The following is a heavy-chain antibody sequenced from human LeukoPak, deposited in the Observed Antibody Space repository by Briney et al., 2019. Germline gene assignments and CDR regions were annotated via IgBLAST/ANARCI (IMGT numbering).Heavy chain of an antibody. CDR3: ARVYCSGGSCHPPGDY. V-gene: IGHV3-20*04. Sequence: PGGSLRLSCAASGFTFSDYFMNWIRQTPGKGLEWVAGINWNGDNTGYADSVKGRFTISRDNANNSLYLQMNSLRAEDTALYYCARVYCSGGSCHPPGDYWGQGTLVTVSS. J-gene: IGHJ4*02. CDR2: INWNGDNT. CDR1: GFTFSDYF. D-gene: IGHD2-15*01.